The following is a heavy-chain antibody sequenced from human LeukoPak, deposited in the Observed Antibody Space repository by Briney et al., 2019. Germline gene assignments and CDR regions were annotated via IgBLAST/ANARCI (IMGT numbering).Heavy chain of an antibody. CDR3: AKDGEN. CDR1: GFTFSDYG. D-gene: IGHD3-10*01. J-gene: IGHJ4*02. V-gene: IGHV3-33*06. Sequence: PGGSLRLSCAASGFTFSDYGMHWVRQAPGKGLEWVAVIWYDGSNEYYADSVKGRFTISRDNSKNILYLQMNSLRAEDTAVYYCAKDGENWGQGTLVTVSS. CDR2: IWYDGSNE.